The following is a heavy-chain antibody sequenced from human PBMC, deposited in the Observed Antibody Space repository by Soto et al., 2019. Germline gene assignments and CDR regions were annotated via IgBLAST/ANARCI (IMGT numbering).Heavy chain of an antibody. CDR3: ARDGVGHTTFFGYFDY. V-gene: IGHV3-33*01. CDR1: GFPLSGLG. D-gene: IGHD1-26*01. J-gene: IGHJ4*02. CDR2: IRDDGSNI. Sequence: QVKLVESGGGVGQPGRALRLSCAASGFPLSGLGMHWVRQGPGKGLGWVAGIRDDGSNIYYADGGKGRFTISRDNSKDTLYLQMNSLRADDTAVYYCARDGVGHTTFFGYFDYWGQGTLVTVSS.